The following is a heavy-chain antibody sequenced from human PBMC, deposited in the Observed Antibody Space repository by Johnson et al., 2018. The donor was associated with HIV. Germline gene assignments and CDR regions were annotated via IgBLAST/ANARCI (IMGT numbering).Heavy chain of an antibody. J-gene: IGHJ3*02. CDR1: RFTFSYYG. CDR2: ISYDGSNK. Sequence: VQLVESGGGVVQPGRSLRLSCAASRFTFSYYGMNWVRQAPGKGLEWVALISYDGSNKYYADSVKGRFTISRDNSKNTLYLQMNSLRAEDTAGYYCARERYGSQAIDAFDIWGQGTMVTVSS. CDR3: ARERYGSQAIDAFDI. V-gene: IGHV3-30*03. D-gene: IGHD2-15*01.